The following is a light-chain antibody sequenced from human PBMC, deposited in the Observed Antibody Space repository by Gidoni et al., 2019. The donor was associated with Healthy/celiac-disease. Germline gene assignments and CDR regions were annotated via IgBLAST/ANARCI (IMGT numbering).Light chain of an antibody. Sequence: AIQMTQSPSSFSASTGDRVTITCRASQGISSYLAWYQQKPGKAPKLLIYAASTLQSGVPSRFSGSASGTDFTLTISCLQSEDFATYYCQQYYSYPGTFGQGTRLEIK. V-gene: IGKV1-8*01. J-gene: IGKJ5*01. CDR1: QGISSY. CDR3: QQYYSYPGT. CDR2: AAS.